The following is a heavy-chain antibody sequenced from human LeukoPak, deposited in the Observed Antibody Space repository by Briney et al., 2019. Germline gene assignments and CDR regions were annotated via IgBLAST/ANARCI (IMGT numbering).Heavy chain of an antibody. V-gene: IGHV1-3*03. J-gene: IGHJ3*02. Sequence: GASVKVSCKASGYTFTSYTMHWVRQAPGQRLEWMGWINAGNGNTKYSQEFQGRVTITRDTSASTAYMELSSLRSEDMAVYYCARGPDSSGYYWPSNAFDIWGQGTMVTVSS. CDR3: ARGPDSSGYYWPSNAFDI. CDR2: INAGNGNT. CDR1: GYTFTSYT. D-gene: IGHD3-22*01.